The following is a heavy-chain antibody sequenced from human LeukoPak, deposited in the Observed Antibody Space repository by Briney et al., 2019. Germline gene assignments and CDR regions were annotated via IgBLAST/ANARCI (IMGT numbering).Heavy chain of an antibody. D-gene: IGHD4-17*01. CDR2: IIPILGIA. CDR3: ARGQQMTRYRDYEVN. Sequence: SVKVSCKASGGTFSSYAISWVRQAPGQGLEWMGRIIPILGIANYAQKFQGRVTITADKSTSTAFMELGSLGSEDTAVYYCARGQQMTRYRDYEVNWGQGTLVSVSS. V-gene: IGHV1-69*04. J-gene: IGHJ1*01. CDR1: GGTFSSYA.